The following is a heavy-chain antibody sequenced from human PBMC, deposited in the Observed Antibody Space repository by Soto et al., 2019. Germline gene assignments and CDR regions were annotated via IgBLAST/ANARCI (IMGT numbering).Heavy chain of an antibody. CDR1: GYTFTRYD. V-gene: IGHV1-8*01. J-gene: IGHJ4*02. CDR3: ARSFPTYRYAPGF. D-gene: IGHD5-18*01. CDR2: MNPNSGNT. Sequence: ASVKVSCKASGYTFTRYDLNWVRQATGQGLEWMGWMNPNSGNTGYAQKFQGRVTMTRNTSISTAYMELSSLRSEDTAVYYCARSFPTYRYAPGFWAQGTLVHVSS.